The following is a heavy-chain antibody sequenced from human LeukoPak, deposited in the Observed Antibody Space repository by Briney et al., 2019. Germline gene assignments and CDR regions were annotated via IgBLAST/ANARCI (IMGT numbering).Heavy chain of an antibody. CDR3: ARDDRCSSTSCYVGYFDY. D-gene: IGHD2-2*01. V-gene: IGHV4-4*07. CDR2: IYTSGST. J-gene: IGHJ4*02. Sequence: SETLSLTCTVSGGSISSYYWSWIRQPAGKGLEWIGRIYTSGSTNYNPSLKSRITMSVDTSKNQFSLKLSSVTAADTAVYYCARDDRCSSTSCYVGYFDYWGQGTLDTVSS. CDR1: GGSISSYY.